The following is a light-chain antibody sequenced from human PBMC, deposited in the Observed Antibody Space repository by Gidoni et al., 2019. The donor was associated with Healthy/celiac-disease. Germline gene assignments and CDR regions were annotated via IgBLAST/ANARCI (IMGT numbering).Light chain of an antibody. Sequence: QSALTQPASVSGSPGKSITISCTGTSSDVGSYNLVSWYQQHPGKAPNLMIYEVSKRPSGVSNRFSVSKSGNTASLTISGLQAEDEADYYCCSYAGSSTFGFGGGTKLTVL. CDR2: EVS. V-gene: IGLV2-23*02. CDR3: CSYAGSSTFG. CDR1: SSDVGSYNL. J-gene: IGLJ3*02.